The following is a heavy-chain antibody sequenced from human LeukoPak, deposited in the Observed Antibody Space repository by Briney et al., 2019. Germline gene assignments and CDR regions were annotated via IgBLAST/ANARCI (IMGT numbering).Heavy chain of an antibody. Sequence: GGSLRLSCAASGFTFSSYAMSWVRQAPGKGLEWVSAISGSGGSTYYADSVKGRFTISRDNSKNTVFLQMDSLRAEDTAIYYCAKGAYDYIEIGYFDSWGQGTLVTVSS. CDR3: AKGAYDYIEIGYFDS. J-gene: IGHJ4*02. D-gene: IGHD5-12*01. CDR2: ISGSGGST. V-gene: IGHV3-23*01. CDR1: GFTFSSYA.